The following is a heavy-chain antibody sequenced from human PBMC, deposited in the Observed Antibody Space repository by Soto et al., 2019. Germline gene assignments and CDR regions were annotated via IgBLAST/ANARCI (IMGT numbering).Heavy chain of an antibody. D-gene: IGHD3-3*01. V-gene: IGHV3-30*18. J-gene: IGHJ4*02. CDR2: ISYDGSNK. CDR1: GFTLSRYG. Sequence: QVQLVESGGGVVQPGRSLRLSCAASGFTLSRYGMHWVRQAPGKGLEWVAIISYDGSNKYYADSVKGRFTISRDNSKNTLYLQMNSLRAEDTAVYYCAKQVLVRSGFFKSANADYWGQGTLVTVSS. CDR3: AKQVLVRSGFFKSANADY.